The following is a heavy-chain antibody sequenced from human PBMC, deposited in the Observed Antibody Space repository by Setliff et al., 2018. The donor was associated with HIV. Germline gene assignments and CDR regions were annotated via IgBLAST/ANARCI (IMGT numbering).Heavy chain of an antibody. CDR1: GGSFSGYY. J-gene: IGHJ4*02. CDR3: ARGGVGATNLDY. Sequence: SETLSLTCAVYGGSFSGYYWSWIRQPPGKGLEWIGEINHSGSTNYSPSLKSRVTISVDTSKNQFSLKLSSVTAADTAVYYCARGGVGATNLDYWGQGTLVTVSS. D-gene: IGHD1-26*01. CDR2: INHSGST. V-gene: IGHV4-34*01.